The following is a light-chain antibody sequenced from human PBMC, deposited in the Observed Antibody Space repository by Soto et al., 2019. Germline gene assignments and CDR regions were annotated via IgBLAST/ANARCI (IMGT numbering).Light chain of an antibody. CDR1: SSDVGGSNY. V-gene: IGLV2-14*01. CDR2: EVR. Sequence: QSVLTQPASVSGSPGQSITISCTGTSSDVGGSNYVSWYQHHPGNAPKLMIFEVRNRPSGVSNRFSGSKSGNTASLTISGLQAEDESDYYCTAYTTSSTSYVFGTGTKLTVL. J-gene: IGLJ1*01. CDR3: TAYTTSSTSYV.